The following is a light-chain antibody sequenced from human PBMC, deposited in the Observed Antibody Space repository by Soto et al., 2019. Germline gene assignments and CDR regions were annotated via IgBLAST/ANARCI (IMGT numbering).Light chain of an antibody. Sequence: QSALTQPPSASGSPGQSVTISCTGTSSDVGSYNYVSWYQQHPGKAPKLMIYEVTKRPSGVPDRFSGSKSGNTASLTVSGLQAEDEADYYCSSYAGSNENVVGTGTKLTVL. CDR2: EVT. CDR3: SSYAGSNENV. CDR1: SSDVGSYNY. J-gene: IGLJ1*01. V-gene: IGLV2-8*01.